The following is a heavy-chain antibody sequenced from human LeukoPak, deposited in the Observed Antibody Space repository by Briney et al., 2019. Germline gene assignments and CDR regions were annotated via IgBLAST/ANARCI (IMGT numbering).Heavy chain of an antibody. D-gene: IGHD6-19*01. CDR3: ARGKVVAGTPGQNSWDY. V-gene: IGHV4-4*07. J-gene: IGHJ4*02. CDR1: GGSISNYY. CDR2: IYTSGTT. Sequence: SETLSLICTVSGGSISNYYWNWIRQPAGKGLEWIGRIYTSGTTNYNPSLKSRVSMSVDTSKNQFSLKLSYVTAADTAVYYCARGKVVAGTPGQNSWDYWGQGTLVTVSS.